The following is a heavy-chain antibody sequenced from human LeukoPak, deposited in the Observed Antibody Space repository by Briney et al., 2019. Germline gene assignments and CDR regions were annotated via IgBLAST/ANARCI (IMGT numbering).Heavy chain of an antibody. CDR2: INPNSGGT. CDR3: AREIGGYSYGFSVDY. Sequence: ASVKVSCKASGYTFTSYYMHWVRQAPGQGPEWMGWINPNSGGTNYAQKFQGRVTMTRDTSISTAYMELSRLRSDDTATYYCAREIGGYSYGFSVDYWGQGTLVTVSS. J-gene: IGHJ4*02. CDR1: GYTFTSYY. D-gene: IGHD5-18*01. V-gene: IGHV1-2*02.